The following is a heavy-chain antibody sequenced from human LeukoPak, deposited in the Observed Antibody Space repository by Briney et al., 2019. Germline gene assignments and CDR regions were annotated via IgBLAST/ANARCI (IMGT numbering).Heavy chain of an antibody. Sequence: ASVKVSCKASGYTFTGYYMHWVRQAPGQGLEWMGRINPNSGGTDYAQKFQGRVTMTRDTSISTAYMELSRLRSDDTAVYYCARSSPTYYFDCSGYYYGDYWGQGTLVIVSS. V-gene: IGHV1-2*06. CDR3: ARSSPTYYFDCSGYYYGDY. CDR1: GYTFTGYY. CDR2: INPNSGGT. J-gene: IGHJ4*02. D-gene: IGHD3-22*01.